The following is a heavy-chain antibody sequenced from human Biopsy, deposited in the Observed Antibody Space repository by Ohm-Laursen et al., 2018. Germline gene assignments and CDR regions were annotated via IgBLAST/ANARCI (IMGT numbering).Heavy chain of an antibody. CDR2: IYTSGIT. CDR3: ARDRDRRGWFDP. J-gene: IGHJ5*02. CDR1: GGSLSSYS. D-gene: IGHD1-14*01. V-gene: IGHV4-4*07. Sequence: SETLSLTCAVSGGSLSSYSWNWIRQPAGKGLEWIGQIYTSGITSYNPSLKSRVTMSVDTSKNKFSLRVSSVTAADTAVYYCARDRDRRGWFDPWGQGTLVTVSS.